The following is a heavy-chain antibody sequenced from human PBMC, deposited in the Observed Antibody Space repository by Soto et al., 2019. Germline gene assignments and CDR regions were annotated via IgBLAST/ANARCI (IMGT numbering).Heavy chain of an antibody. CDR2: IYYSGST. CDR1: GGSVSSGSYY. Sequence: SETLSLTCTVSGGSVSSGSYYWSWIRQPPGKGLEWIGYIYYSGSTNYNPSLKSRVTISVDTSKNQFSLKLSSVTAADTAVYYCARTYTAMVNDAFDIWGQGTMVTVS. V-gene: IGHV4-61*01. CDR3: ARTYTAMVNDAFDI. J-gene: IGHJ3*02. D-gene: IGHD5-18*01.